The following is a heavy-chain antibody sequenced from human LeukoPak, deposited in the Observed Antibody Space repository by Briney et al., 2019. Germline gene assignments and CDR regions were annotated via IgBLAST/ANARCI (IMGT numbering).Heavy chain of an antibody. V-gene: IGHV4-34*01. D-gene: IGHD6-19*01. J-gene: IGHJ4*02. Sequence: SETLSLTCAVYGGSFSGYYWSWIRQPPGKGLEWIGEIYHSGSPNYNPSLKSRVTISVDTSKKQFSLKLTSVTAADTAVYYCARASIAVAGSFDYWGQGTLVTVSS. CDR2: IYHSGSP. CDR1: GGSFSGYY. CDR3: ARASIAVAGSFDY.